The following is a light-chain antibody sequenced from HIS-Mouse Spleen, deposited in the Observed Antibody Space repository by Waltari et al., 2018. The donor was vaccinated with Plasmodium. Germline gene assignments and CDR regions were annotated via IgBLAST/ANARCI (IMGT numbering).Light chain of an antibody. CDR1: RSDVGGYHY. CDR2: EVS. V-gene: IGLV2-8*01. Sequence: QSALTQPPSASGSPGPSVPISCTGTRSDVGGYHYVSWYQQHPGKAPKLMIYEVSKRPSGVPDRFSGSKSGNTASLTVSGLQAEDEADYYCSSYAGSNNLVFGGGTKLTVL. CDR3: SSYAGSNNLV. J-gene: IGLJ2*01.